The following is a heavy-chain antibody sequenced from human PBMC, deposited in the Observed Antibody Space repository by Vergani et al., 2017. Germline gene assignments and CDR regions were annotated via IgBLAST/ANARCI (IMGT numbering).Heavy chain of an antibody. CDR2: IHYSENT. J-gene: IGHJ3*01. D-gene: IGHD2-21*01. Sequence: QVQLQESGPGLVKSSETLSLTCSVSFDSIRNLYCNWIRHPPGKGLEWIGSIHYSENTNYNPSLKTRVTISVDTSKNQFSLTLTSVTAADTAVYYCARDGGEYDKDALDVWGQGTKVTVTS. CDR3: ARDGGEYDKDALDV. CDR1: FDSIRNLY. V-gene: IGHV4-59*11.